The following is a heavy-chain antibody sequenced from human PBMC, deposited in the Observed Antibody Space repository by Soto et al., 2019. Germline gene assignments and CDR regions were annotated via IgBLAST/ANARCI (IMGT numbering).Heavy chain of an antibody. D-gene: IGHD6-19*01. J-gene: IGHJ4*02. Sequence: GRSLRLSCAASGFTFSSYSMNWVRQSPGKGLEWVSYISSSSSTIYYADSVKGRFTISRDNAKNSLYLQMNSLRDEDTAVYYCARDRQQWLVWSAFDYWGQGTLVTVSS. CDR1: GFTFSSYS. CDR3: ARDRQQWLVWSAFDY. V-gene: IGHV3-48*02. CDR2: ISSSSSTI.